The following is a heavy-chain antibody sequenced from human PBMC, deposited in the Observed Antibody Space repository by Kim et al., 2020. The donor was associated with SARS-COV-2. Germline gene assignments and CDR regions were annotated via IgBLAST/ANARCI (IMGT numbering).Heavy chain of an antibody. CDR2: IDPSDSYT. V-gene: IGHV5-10-1*01. Sequence: GESLQISCKGSGYSFTSYWISWVRQMPGKGLEWMGRIDPSDSYTNYSPSFQGHVTISADKSISTAYLQWSSLKASDTAMYYCARGLAVWDDTRPSYGMDVWGQGTTVTVSS. CDR3: ARGLAVWDDTRPSYGMDV. J-gene: IGHJ6*02. D-gene: IGHD3-9*01. CDR1: GYSFTSYW.